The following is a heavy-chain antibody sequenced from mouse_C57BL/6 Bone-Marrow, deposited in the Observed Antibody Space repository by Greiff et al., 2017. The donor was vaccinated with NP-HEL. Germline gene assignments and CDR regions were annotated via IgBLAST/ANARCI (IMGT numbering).Heavy chain of an antibody. J-gene: IGHJ4*01. CDR3: ARDYPLYYGSSYLPYYYAMDY. V-gene: IGHV5-4*01. Sequence: EVKVVESGGGLVKPGGSLKLSCAASGFTFSSYAMSWVRQTPEKRLEWVATISDGGSYTYYPDNVKGRFTISRDNAKNNLYLQMSHLKSEDTAMYYCARDYPLYYGSSYLPYYYAMDYWGQGTSVTVSS. CDR2: ISDGGSYT. CDR1: GFTFSSYA. D-gene: IGHD1-1*01.